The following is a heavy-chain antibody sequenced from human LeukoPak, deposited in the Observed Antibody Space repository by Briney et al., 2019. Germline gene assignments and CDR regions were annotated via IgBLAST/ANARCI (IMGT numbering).Heavy chain of an antibody. CDR3: ARELYSYGSLGIDY. V-gene: IGHV1-18*01. CDR2: ISAYNGNT. CDR1: GYTFTSYG. Sequence: AASVKVSCKASGYTFTSYGISWVRQAPGQGLEWMGWISAYNGNTNYAQKLQGRVTMTTDTSTSTAYMELRSLRSDDTAVDYCARELYSYGSLGIDYWGQGTLVTVSS. J-gene: IGHJ4*02. D-gene: IGHD5-18*01.